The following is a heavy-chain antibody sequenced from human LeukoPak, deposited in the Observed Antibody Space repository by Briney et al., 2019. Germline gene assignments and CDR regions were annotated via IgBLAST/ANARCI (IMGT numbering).Heavy chain of an antibody. CDR3: ARGDFHYDILTGYYYYFDY. CDR1: GGSISSNSYY. J-gene: IGHJ4*02. V-gene: IGHV4-39*07. CDR2: IYYSGST. D-gene: IGHD3-9*01. Sequence: PSETLSLTCAVSGGSISSNSYYWGWIRQPPGKGLEWIGIIYYSGSTYSNPSLMSRVTISVDKSKNQFSLKLSSVTAADTAVYYCARGDFHYDILTGYYYYFDYWGQGTLVTVSS.